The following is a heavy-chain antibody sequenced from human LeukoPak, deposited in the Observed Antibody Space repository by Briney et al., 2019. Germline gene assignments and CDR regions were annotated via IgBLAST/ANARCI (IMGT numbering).Heavy chain of an antibody. CDR3: ARAGSARWGLDV. D-gene: IGHD4-23*01. CDR2: IYYSGST. V-gene: IGHV4-30-4*01. CDR1: GGSISSGDYY. J-gene: IGHJ6*02. Sequence: SQTLSLTCTVSGGSISSGDYYWSWIRQPPGKGLEWIGYIYYSGSTYYNPSLKSRVTISVDTSKNQFPLRLSSVTAADTGVYFCARAGSARWGLDVWGQGTTVSVSS.